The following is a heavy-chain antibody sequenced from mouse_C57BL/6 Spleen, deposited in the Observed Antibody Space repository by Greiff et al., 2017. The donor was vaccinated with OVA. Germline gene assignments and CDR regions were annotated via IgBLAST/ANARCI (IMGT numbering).Heavy chain of an antibody. V-gene: IGHV1-82*01. CDR3: AKNSGIDY. J-gene: IGHJ2*01. Sequence: VQLQQSGPELVKPGAPVKISCKASGYASRSSWMNWVKQRPGKGLEWFGRIYPGDGVTNYNGKFKGKATLIADKTSSTAYMQLSSLASEDSAVYSCAKNSGIDYWGQGTTLTVSS. CDR2: IYPGDGVT. D-gene: IGHD4-1*01. CDR1: GYASRSSW.